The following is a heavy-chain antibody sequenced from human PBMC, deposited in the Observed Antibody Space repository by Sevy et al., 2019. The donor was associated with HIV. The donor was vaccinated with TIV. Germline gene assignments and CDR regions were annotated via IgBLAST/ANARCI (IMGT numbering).Heavy chain of an antibody. CDR3: ARSENVDSAPFDY. Sequence: SETLSLTCSVTGVSLGADYYWSWVRQAPGKGLEWITYYFHSGPFYYSPTLKSRLSISVDTPQNHFSLKLTSVTAADSAVYYRARSENVDSAPFDYWGQGTPVTVSS. V-gene: IGHV4-30-4*01. CDR1: GVSLGADYY. CDR2: YFHSGPF. J-gene: IGHJ4*02. D-gene: IGHD5-18*01.